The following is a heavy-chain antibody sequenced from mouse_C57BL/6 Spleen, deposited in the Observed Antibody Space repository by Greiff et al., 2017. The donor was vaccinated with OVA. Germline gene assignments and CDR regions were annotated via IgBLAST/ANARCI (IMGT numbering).Heavy chain of an antibody. V-gene: IGHV1-20*01. D-gene: IGHD2-12*01. CDR3: ARGYDGGYMDY. CDR2: INPDDGDT. J-gene: IGHJ4*01. CDR1: GYSFTGYF. Sequence: VQLQQSGPELVKPGDSVKISCKASGYSFTGYFMNWVMQSHGKSLEWIGRINPDDGDTFYNEKFKGKATLTVDKSSSTAHMELRSLTSEDSAVYYCARGYDGGYMDYWGQGTTVTVSS.